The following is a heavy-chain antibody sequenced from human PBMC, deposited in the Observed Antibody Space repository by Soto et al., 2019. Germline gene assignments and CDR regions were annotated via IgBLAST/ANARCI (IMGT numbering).Heavy chain of an antibody. V-gene: IGHV4-34*01. Sequence: PSETLSLTCAVFGGSLSGYYWSWIRQSPGKGLEWIGEINHSGSSNYNPSLKSRVTISVDTSKNQFSLRQDSVTAAETAVYYCAKGGRFTDGPGGYTWFDPWGQGTLVTVSS. CDR1: GGSLSGYY. CDR3: AKGGRFTDGPGGYTWFDP. CDR2: INHSGSS. D-gene: IGHD3-3*01. J-gene: IGHJ5*02.